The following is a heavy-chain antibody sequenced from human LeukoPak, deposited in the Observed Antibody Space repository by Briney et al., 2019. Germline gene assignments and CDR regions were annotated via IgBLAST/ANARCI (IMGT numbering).Heavy chain of an antibody. J-gene: IGHJ2*01. Sequence: SETLSLTCTVSGGSISSGSYYWSWIRQPPGKGLEWIGYIYYSGSTNYNPSLKSRVTISVDTSKNQFSLKLSSVTAADTAVYYCASGPRYGRYFDLWGRGTLVTVSS. CDR3: ASGPRYGRYFDL. CDR1: GGSISSGSYY. V-gene: IGHV4-61*01. CDR2: IYYSGST. D-gene: IGHD4-17*01.